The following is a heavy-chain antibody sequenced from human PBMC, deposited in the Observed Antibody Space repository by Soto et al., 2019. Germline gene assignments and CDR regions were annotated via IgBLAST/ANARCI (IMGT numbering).Heavy chain of an antibody. CDR1: GGSISSGDYY. D-gene: IGHD5-12*01. CDR2: IYYSGST. J-gene: IGHJ5*02. Sequence: PSETLSLTCTVSGGSISSGDYYWSWIRQPPGKGLEWIGYIYYSGSTYYNPSLKSRVTISVDTSKNQFSLKLSSVTAADTAVYYCVRYSGYEGLRFDPWGQGTLVTVSS. CDR3: VRYSGYEGLRFDP. V-gene: IGHV4-30-4*01.